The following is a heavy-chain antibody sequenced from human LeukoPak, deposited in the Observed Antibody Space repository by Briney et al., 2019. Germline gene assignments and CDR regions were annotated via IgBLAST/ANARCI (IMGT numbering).Heavy chain of an antibody. CDR2: IYPGDSDT. Sequence: GESLKISCKGSGYRFTSYWIGWVRQMPGKGLEWMGIIYPGDSDTIYSPSFQGQVTISADKSTSTANLQRSSLNASDTAMYYFARSGGNYYSIWCQGTMVTVSS. CDR3: ARSGGNYYSI. D-gene: IGHD1-26*01. V-gene: IGHV5-51*01. CDR1: GYRFTSYW. J-gene: IGHJ3*02.